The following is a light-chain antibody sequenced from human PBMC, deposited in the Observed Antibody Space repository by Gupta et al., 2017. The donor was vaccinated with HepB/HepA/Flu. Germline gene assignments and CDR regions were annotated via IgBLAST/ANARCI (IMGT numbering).Light chain of an antibody. CDR2: AAS. CDR1: QSITSK. Sequence: DIQMTQSPSSLSASVGDRVTITCRTSQSITSKLNWYQQKPGKAPKFLIYAASSLQSGVPSRFSGSGSGSGTHFTLTISGLQPEDFAPYYCQQSDSTPFTFGPRTNVDI. V-gene: IGKV1-39*01. J-gene: IGKJ3*01. CDR3: QQSDSTPFT.